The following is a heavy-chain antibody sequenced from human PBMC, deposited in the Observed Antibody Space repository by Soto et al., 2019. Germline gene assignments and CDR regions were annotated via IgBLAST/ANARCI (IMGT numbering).Heavy chain of an antibody. D-gene: IGHD2-8*01. CDR3: ARGPDCTNGVCYRRGHYYGMDV. CDR2: ISAYNGNT. CDR1: GYTFTSYG. J-gene: IGHJ6*02. Sequence: ASVKVSCKASGYTFTSYGISWVRQAPGQGLEWMGWISAYNGNTNYAQKLQGRVTMTTDTSTSTAYMELRSLRSDDTAVYYCARGPDCTNGVCYRRGHYYGMDVWGQGTLVTVSS. V-gene: IGHV1-18*04.